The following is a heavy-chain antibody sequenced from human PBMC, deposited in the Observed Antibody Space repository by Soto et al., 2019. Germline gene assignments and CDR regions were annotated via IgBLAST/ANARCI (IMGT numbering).Heavy chain of an antibody. CDR1: GFTFSSYG. V-gene: IGHV3-33*01. Sequence: GGSLRLSCAASGFTFSSYGMHWVRQAPGKGLEWVAVIWYDGSNKYYADSVKGRFTISRDNSKNTLYLQMNSLRAEDTAVYYCARDPSVNNYYYYYMDVWGKGTTVTVSS. J-gene: IGHJ6*03. D-gene: IGHD3-10*01. CDR2: IWYDGSNK. CDR3: ARDPSVNNYYYYYMDV.